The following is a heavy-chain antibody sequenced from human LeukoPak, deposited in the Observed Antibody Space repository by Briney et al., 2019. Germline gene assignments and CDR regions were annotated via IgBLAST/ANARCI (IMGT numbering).Heavy chain of an antibody. CDR1: AGSISSHY. CDR3: ARRGLFGFDP. J-gene: IGHJ5*02. CDR2: IYYSGST. V-gene: IGHV4-59*11. D-gene: IGHD3-10*01. Sequence: SETLSLNCTVSAGSISSHYWSWIRQPPGKGLEWIGYIYYSGSTNFNPSLKSRVTISVDTSKNQFSLKLSSVTAADTAVYYCARRGLFGFDPWGQGTLVTVSS.